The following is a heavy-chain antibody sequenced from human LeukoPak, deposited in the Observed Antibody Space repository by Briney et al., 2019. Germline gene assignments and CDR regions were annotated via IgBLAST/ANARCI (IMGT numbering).Heavy chain of an antibody. D-gene: IGHD1-1*01. CDR3: ARNDRNVDY. CDR2: INHSGST. J-gene: IGHJ4*02. V-gene: IGHV4-34*01. CDR1: GGSFSGYY. Sequence: SETLSLTCAVYGGSFSGYYWSWIRQPPGKGLEWIGEINHSGSTNYNPSLKSRVTILVDTSKNQFSLKLSSVTAADTAVYYCARNDRNVDYWGQGTLVTVSS.